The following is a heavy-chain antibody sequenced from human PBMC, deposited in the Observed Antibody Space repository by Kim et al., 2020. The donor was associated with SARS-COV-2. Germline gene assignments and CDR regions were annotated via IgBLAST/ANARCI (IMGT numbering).Heavy chain of an antibody. Sequence: SETLSLTCAVSGGSISSSNWWSWVRQPPGKGLEWIGEIYHSGSTNYNPSLKSRVTISVDKSKNQFSLKLSSVTAADTAVYYCARLQLQKGRGAFDIWGQGTMVTVSS. J-gene: IGHJ3*02. CDR1: GGSISSSNW. D-gene: IGHD2-2*01. CDR3: ARLQLQKGRGAFDI. CDR2: IYHSGST. V-gene: IGHV4-4*02.